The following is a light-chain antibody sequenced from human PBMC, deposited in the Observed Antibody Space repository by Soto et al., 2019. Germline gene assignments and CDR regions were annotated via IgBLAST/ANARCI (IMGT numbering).Light chain of an antibody. CDR2: DAS. J-gene: IGKJ1*01. V-gene: IGKV1-5*01. Sequence: DIQMTLSTSTLSASVGDGVTITFLASQSISNRLAWYQQRPGKAPKYLIYDASTLDSGAPSRFSGSGSGTEFTLSISSLQPDDFATYYCQQYNIYPWTFGQGTKVDIK. CDR1: QSISNR. CDR3: QQYNIYPWT.